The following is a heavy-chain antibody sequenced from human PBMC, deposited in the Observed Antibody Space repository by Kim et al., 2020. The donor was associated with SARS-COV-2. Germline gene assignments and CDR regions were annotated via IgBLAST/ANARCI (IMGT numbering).Heavy chain of an antibody. V-gene: IGHV3-15*06. CDR2: IKRISKGETT. CDR1: GFTFSNTW. Sequence: GGSLRLSCAASGFTFSNTWMSWVRQAPGKGLEWVGRIKRISKGETTQYAAPVKGRFTISRDDSKNTLYLQMSSLKAEDTAVYYCTADRMLTALFDSWGQG. CDR3: TADRMLTALFDS. J-gene: IGHJ4*02. D-gene: IGHD3-9*01.